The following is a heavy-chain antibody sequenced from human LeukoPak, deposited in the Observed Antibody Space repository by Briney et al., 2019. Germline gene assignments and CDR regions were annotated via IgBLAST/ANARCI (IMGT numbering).Heavy chain of an antibody. V-gene: IGHV4-34*01. D-gene: IGHD4-17*01. CDR1: GGSFSGYY. CDR3: ARDYGDYVSYYYHMDV. Sequence: PSETLSLTCAVYGGSFSGYYWSWIRQPPWKGLEWIGEINHSGSTNYNPSLKSRVTISVDTSKNQFSLKLSSVTAADTAVYYCARDYGDYVSYYYHMDVGGKGTTVTVSS. CDR2: INHSGST. J-gene: IGHJ6*03.